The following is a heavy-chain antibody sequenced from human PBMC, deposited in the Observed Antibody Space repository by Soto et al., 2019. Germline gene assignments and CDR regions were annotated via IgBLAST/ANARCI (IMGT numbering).Heavy chain of an antibody. CDR3: ASATYGSGGEIYYDYGMDV. J-gene: IGHJ6*02. CDR1: GGTFSSHA. CDR2: IIPIFGTA. V-gene: IGHV1-69*13. Sequence: GASVKVSCKASGGTFSSHAISWVRQAPGQGLEWMGGIIPIFGTANYAQKFQGRVTITADESTSTAYMELSSLRSEDTAVYYCASATYGSGGEIYYDYGMDVWGQGTTVTVS. D-gene: IGHD3-10*01.